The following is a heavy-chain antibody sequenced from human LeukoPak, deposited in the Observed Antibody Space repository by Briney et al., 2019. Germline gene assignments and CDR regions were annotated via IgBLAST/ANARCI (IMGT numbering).Heavy chain of an antibody. CDR1: GASISNYY. CDR3: AKGFGELLGKNWFDP. CDR2: VSYSGRT. V-gene: IGHV4-59*12. J-gene: IGHJ5*02. Sequence: SETLSLTCTVSGASISNYYWSWIRQPPGKGLECIGYVSYSGRTNHNPSLKSRVTISADTSKNQFSLKLSSVTAADTAVYYCAKGFGELLGKNWFDPWGQGTLVTVSS. D-gene: IGHD3-10*01.